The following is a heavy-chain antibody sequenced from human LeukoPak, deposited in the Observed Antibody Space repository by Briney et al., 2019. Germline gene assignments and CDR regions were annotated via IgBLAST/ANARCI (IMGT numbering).Heavy chain of an antibody. Sequence: ASVKVSCKASGYTFTGYYMHWVRQAPGQGLEWMGWINPNSGGTNYAQKFQGRVTMTRDRSISTAYMELSRLRSDDTAVYYCARVWYGGNSGSPFGYWGQGTLVTVSS. CDR3: ARVWYGGNSGSPFGY. CDR1: GYTFTGYY. CDR2: INPNSGGT. V-gene: IGHV1-2*02. J-gene: IGHJ4*02. D-gene: IGHD4-23*01.